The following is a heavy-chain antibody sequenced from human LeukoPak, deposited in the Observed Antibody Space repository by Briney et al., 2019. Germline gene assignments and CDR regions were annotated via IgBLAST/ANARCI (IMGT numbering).Heavy chain of an antibody. J-gene: IGHJ5*02. D-gene: IGHD6-19*01. CDR3: ANSYGGGWYGNWFYP. V-gene: IGHV3-23*01. CDR1: GFTFSSYA. CDR2: ISGSGGST. Sequence: GGSLRLSCAASGFTFSSYAMSWVRQPPGKGLEWVSAISGSGGSTYYADSEKGRFTISRDNSKNTLYLQMNSLRAEDTAVYYCANSYGGGWYGNWFYPWGQGTLVTVSS.